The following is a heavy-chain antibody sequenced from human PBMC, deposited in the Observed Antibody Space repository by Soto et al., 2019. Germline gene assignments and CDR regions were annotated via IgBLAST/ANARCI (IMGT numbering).Heavy chain of an antibody. CDR1: GYTFTSYV. CDR3: ARALNSAAGELWYGELNY. D-gene: IGHD3-10*01. J-gene: IGHJ4*01. Sequence: ASLKVSCKASGYTFTSYVISWVRQAPVQGLELMGWISAYTRHTNYAQKFPDRGTMTTDPSTSTVYMELRSLRADDTAVYYCARALNSAAGELWYGELNYWG. V-gene: IGHV1-18*04. CDR2: ISAYTRHT.